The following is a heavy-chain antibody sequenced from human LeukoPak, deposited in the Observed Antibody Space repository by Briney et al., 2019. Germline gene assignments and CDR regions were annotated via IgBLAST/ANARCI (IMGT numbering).Heavy chain of an antibody. CDR2: INHSGST. J-gene: IGHJ3*02. V-gene: IGHV4-34*01. D-gene: IGHD3-22*01. CDR3: ARRCTTYYYDSSGFPILTHDAFDI. CDR1: GGSFSGYY. Sequence: SETLSLTCAVYGGSFSGYYWSWIRQPPGKGLEWIGEINHSGSTNYNPSLKSRVTISVDTSKNQFSLKLGSVTAADTAVYYCARRCTTYYYDSSGFPILTHDAFDIWGQGTMVTVSS.